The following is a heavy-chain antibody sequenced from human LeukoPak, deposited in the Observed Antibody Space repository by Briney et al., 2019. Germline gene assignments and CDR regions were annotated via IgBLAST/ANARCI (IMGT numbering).Heavy chain of an antibody. Sequence: SETLSLTCAVYGGSFSGYYWSWIRQPPGKGLEWIGEINSGGSINYNPSLKSRVTISVDVSKNQFSLKLISVTAADTAMYYCARDARFGELVDYWGQGTLVTVSS. V-gene: IGHV4-34*01. CDR3: ARDARFGELVDY. D-gene: IGHD3-10*01. J-gene: IGHJ4*02. CDR1: GGSFSGYY. CDR2: INSGGSI.